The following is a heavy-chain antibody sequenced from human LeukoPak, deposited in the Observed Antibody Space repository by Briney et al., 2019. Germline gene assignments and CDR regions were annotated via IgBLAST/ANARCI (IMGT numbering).Heavy chain of an antibody. V-gene: IGHV4-61*02. Sequence: SETLSLTCAVSGVSISSNLWWTWVRQPAGKGLEWIGRIYTSGSTNYNPSLKSRVTISVDTSKNQFSLKLSSVTAADTAVYYCARARVGYFDWLLEFDYWGQGTLVTVSS. CDR1: GVSISSNLW. CDR3: ARARVGYFDWLLEFDY. CDR2: IYTSGST. J-gene: IGHJ4*02. D-gene: IGHD3-9*01.